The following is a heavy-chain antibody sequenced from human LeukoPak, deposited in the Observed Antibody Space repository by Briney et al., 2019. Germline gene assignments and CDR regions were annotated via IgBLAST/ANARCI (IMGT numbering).Heavy chain of an antibody. CDR3: ARERRGQLAYNWFDP. D-gene: IGHD6-13*01. CDR1: GGSISSGDYY. Sequence: PSETLSLTCTVSGGSISSGDYYWSWIRQPPGKGLEWIGYIYYSGSTYYNPSLKSRVTISVDTSKNQFSLKLSSVTAADTAVYYCARERRGQLAYNWFDPWGQGTLVTVSS. V-gene: IGHV4-30-4*01. CDR2: IYYSGST. J-gene: IGHJ5*02.